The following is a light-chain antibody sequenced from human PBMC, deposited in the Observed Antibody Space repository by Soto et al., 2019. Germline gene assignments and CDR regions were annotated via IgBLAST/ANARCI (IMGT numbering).Light chain of an antibody. CDR2: GAS. CDR1: QSITIY. Sequence: DIQMTQSPSSLSASVGDRVTITCRESQSITIYLNWYRQTPGEAPNLLIFGASTLQSGVPSRFSGSGAGTDFTRTISSLQPEDFATDHCQQLNSYPFTFGGGTKVDIK. CDR3: QQLNSYPFT. J-gene: IGKJ4*01. V-gene: IGKV1-9*01.